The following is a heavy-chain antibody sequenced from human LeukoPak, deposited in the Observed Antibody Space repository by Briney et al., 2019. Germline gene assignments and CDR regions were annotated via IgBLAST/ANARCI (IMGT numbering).Heavy chain of an antibody. Sequence: RASVKVSCKASGYTFTGYYMHWVRQAPGQGLEWVGWINPNSGGTNYAQKFQGRVTMTRDTSISTAYMELSRLRSDDTAVYYCARVPGGRAAAGTVIYYMDVWGKGTTVTVSS. CDR1: GYTFTGYY. V-gene: IGHV1-2*02. CDR2: INPNSGGT. D-gene: IGHD6-13*01. CDR3: ARVPGGRAAAGTVIYYMDV. J-gene: IGHJ6*03.